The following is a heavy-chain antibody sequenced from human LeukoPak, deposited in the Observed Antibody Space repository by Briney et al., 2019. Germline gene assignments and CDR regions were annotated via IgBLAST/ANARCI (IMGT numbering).Heavy chain of an antibody. J-gene: IGHJ4*02. CDR1: GFTFSSYG. CDR3: AKGRGIRYFDWQRGYFDY. CDR2: IRYDGSNK. V-gene: IGHV3-30*02. Sequence: GGSLRLSCAASGFTFSSYGMHWVRQAPGKGLEWVAFIRYDGSNKYYADSVKGRFTISRDNSKNTLYLQMNSLRAEDTAVYYCAKGRGIRYFDWQRGYFDYWGQGTLVTVSS. D-gene: IGHD3-9*01.